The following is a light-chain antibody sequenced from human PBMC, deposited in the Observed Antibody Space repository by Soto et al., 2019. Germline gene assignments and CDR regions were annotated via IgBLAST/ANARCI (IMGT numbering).Light chain of an antibody. Sequence: AIQMTQSPSSLSASVGDRVTISCLDSQDIRKDVAWYQQKPVKAPQILIYGATTLQTGVASRFSGSGSATDFTLTISSLQPEDSAAYYCLQDFNYPFTVGQGTKV. CDR1: QDIRKD. V-gene: IGKV1-6*01. J-gene: IGKJ2*01. CDR3: LQDFNYPFT. CDR2: GAT.